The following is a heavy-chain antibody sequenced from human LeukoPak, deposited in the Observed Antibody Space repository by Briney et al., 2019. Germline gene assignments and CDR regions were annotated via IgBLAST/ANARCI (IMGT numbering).Heavy chain of an antibody. CDR3: ARHSLYSNCFDP. CDR2: INHSGST. CDR1: GGSFSGYY. Sequence: SETLSLTCAVYGGSFSGYYWSWIRQPPGKGLEWIGEINHSGSTNYKPSLKSRVTISVDTSKNKFSLKVSYVTAAEKAVYYCARHSLYSNCFDPWGQGTLVTVSS. V-gene: IGHV4-34*01. D-gene: IGHD4-11*01. J-gene: IGHJ5*02.